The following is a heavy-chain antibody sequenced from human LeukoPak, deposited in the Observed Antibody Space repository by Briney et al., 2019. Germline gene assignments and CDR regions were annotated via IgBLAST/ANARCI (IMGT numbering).Heavy chain of an antibody. V-gene: IGHV3-30-3*01. D-gene: IGHD2-8*01. Sequence: GGSLRLSCAASGFTFSSYAMHWVRQAPGKGLEWVAVISYDGSNKYYADSVKGRFTISRDNSKNTLYLQMNSLRAEDTAVYYCARDLFRRRNGVVEGYFDYWGQGTLVTVPS. J-gene: IGHJ4*02. CDR2: ISYDGSNK. CDR3: ARDLFRRRNGVVEGYFDY. CDR1: GFTFSSYA.